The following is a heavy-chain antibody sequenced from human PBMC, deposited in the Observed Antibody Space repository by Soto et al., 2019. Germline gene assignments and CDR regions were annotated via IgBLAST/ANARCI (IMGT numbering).Heavy chain of an antibody. CDR2: IGGSGGYK. Sequence: EVQLLESGGGLVQPGGSLRLSCAASGFFFSSYAMSWVRQAPGKGLEWVSGIGGSGGYKSYADSVKGRFTISRDNSKNTLYLQMESLGAEDTAVYYCAKDAAMVSSTFNYFDYWGRGTLVAVSS. CDR1: GFFFSSYA. J-gene: IGHJ4*02. CDR3: AKDAAMVSSTFNYFDY. V-gene: IGHV3-23*01. D-gene: IGHD6-13*01.